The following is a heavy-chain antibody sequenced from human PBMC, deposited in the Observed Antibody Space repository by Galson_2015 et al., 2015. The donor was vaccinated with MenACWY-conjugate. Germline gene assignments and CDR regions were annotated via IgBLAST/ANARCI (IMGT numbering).Heavy chain of an antibody. D-gene: IGHD5-12*01. J-gene: IGHJ4*02. V-gene: IGHV6-1*01. Sequence: CAISGDSVSSNSAAWNWIRQAPSRGLEWLGRTFYRSAWNYEYAASVKSRIRVNPDTSKSQFSLQLNSVTPEDTAVYYCARGVGSGNNYYFDYWGQGILVTVSS. CDR2: TFYRSAWNY. CDR1: GDSVSSNSAA. CDR3: ARGVGSGNNYYFDY.